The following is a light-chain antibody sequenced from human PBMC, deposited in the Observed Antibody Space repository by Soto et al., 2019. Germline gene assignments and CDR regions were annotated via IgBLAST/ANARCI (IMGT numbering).Light chain of an antibody. CDR3: QQSYNTPIT. J-gene: IGKJ5*01. CDR2: GAS. V-gene: IGKV1-39*01. CDR1: QSISTY. Sequence: DIQMTQSPSSLSASVGDRVTITCRASQSISTYLHWYQQKLGKAPKLLIYGASNLQSGVPSRFSGSGSGTDFTLTISSLQPEDFATYYCQQSYNTPITFGQGTRLEI.